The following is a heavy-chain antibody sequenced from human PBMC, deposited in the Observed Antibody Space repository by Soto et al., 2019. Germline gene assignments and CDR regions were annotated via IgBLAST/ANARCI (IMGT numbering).Heavy chain of an antibody. V-gene: IGHV4-30-2*01. CDR2: IYHSGST. CDR3: ARGLSGHAFDI. Sequence: SETLSLTCAVSGGSIISGGYSWIWIRQPPGKGLEWIGYIYHSGSTYYNPSLKSRVTISVDRSKNQFSLKLSSVTAADTAVYYCARGLSGHAFDIWGQGTMVTVSS. D-gene: IGHD1-26*01. J-gene: IGHJ3*02. CDR1: GGSIISGGYS.